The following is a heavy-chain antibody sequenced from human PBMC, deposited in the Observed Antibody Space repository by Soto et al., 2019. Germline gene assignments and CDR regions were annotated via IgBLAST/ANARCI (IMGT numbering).Heavy chain of an antibody. CDR2: IDWDDDK. V-gene: IGHV2-70*11. J-gene: IGHJ6*02. CDR3: ARISRPGGYPQELGV. D-gene: IGHD3-22*01. CDR1: GGYISGYY. Sequence: TLSLTCTGSGGYISGYYWSGIRQPPGKALEWLARIDWDDDKYYSTSLKTRLTISKDTSKNQVVLTMTNMDPVDTAAYYCARISRPGGYPQELGVWGQGTTVTVSS.